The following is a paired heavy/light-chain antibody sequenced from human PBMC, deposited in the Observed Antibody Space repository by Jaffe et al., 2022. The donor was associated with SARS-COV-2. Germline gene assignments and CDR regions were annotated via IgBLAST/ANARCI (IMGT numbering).Light chain of an antibody. V-gene: IGKV1-5*03. J-gene: IGKJ1*01. CDR2: KAS. CDR3: QQYNSLGT. CDR1: QSISSW. Sequence: DIQMTQSPSTLSASVGDRVTITCRASQSISSWLAWYQQKPGKAPKLLIYKASSLESGVPSRFSGSGSGTEFTLTISSLQPDDFATYYCQQYNSLGTFGQGTKVEIK.
Heavy chain of an antibody. J-gene: IGHJ4*02. D-gene: IGHD5-18*01. CDR2: ISGSGGST. CDR3: AKDHERGYSYGYVLAVYYFDY. V-gene: IGHV3-23*01. Sequence: EVQLLESGGGLVQPGGSLRLSCAASGFTFSSYAMSWVRQAPGKGLEWVSAISGSGGSTYYADSVKGRFTISRDNSKNTLYLQMNSLRAEDTAVYYCAKDHERGYSYGYVLAVYYFDYWGQGTLVTVSS. CDR1: GFTFSSYA.